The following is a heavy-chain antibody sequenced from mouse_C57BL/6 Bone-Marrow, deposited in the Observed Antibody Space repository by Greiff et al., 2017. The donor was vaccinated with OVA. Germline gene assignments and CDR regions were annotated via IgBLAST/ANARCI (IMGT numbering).Heavy chain of an antibody. CDR2: IWRGGST. CDR1: GFSLTSYG. V-gene: IGHV2-5*01. D-gene: IGHD1-1*01. Sequence: VKLMESGPGLVQPSQSLSITCTVSGFSLTSYGVHWVRQSPGKGLEWLGVIWRGGSTDYNAAFMSRLSITKDNSKSQVFFKMNSLQADDTAIYYCAKLYGSSWYFDVWGTGTTVTVSS. CDR3: AKLYGSSWYFDV. J-gene: IGHJ1*03.